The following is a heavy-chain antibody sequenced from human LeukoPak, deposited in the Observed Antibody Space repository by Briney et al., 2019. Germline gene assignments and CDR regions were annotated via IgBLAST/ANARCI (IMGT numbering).Heavy chain of an antibody. CDR3: ARDLLNEGNHLDY. V-gene: IGHV4-30-4*01. Sequence: PSETLSLTCAVSGGSISSGDYYWSWIRQPPGKGLEWIGYIYYSGSTYYNPSLKSRVTISVDTSKNQFSLKLSSVTAADTAVYYCARDLLNEGNHLDYWGQGTLVTVSS. CDR2: IYYSGST. J-gene: IGHJ4*02. D-gene: IGHD4-23*01. CDR1: GGSISSGDYY.